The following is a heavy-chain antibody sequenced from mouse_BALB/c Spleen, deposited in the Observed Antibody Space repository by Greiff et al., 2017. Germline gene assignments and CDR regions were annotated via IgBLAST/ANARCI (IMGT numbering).Heavy chain of an antibody. Sequence: EVHLVESGGGLVQPGGSRKLSCAASGFTFSSYGMHWVRQAPGQGLEWVAYISSGSSTIYYADTVKGRFTISRDNPKNTLFLQMTSLKSEDTALYYCASDYYDSSRFAYWGQGTLVTVSA. D-gene: IGHD1-1*01. V-gene: IGHV5-17*02. CDR1: GFTFSSYG. J-gene: IGHJ3*01. CDR2: ISSGSSTI. CDR3: ASDYYDSSRFAY.